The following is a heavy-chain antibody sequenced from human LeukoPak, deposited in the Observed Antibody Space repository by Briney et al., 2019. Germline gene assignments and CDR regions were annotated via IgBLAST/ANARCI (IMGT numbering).Heavy chain of an antibody. V-gene: IGHV3-7*01. CDR3: ARHVGISF. Sequence: GGSLRLSCTASGFTFSGAWMTWVRQAPGKGLEWVANIREDGTEKNYVDSVKGRFTISRDNAKNSLFPQMSNLRDDDTAIYYCARHVGISFWGQGTLVTVSS. J-gene: IGHJ4*02. D-gene: IGHD7-27*01. CDR2: IREDGTEK. CDR1: GFTFSGAW.